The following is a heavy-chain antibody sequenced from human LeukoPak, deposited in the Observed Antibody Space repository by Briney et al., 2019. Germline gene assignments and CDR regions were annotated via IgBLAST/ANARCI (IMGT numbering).Heavy chain of an antibody. D-gene: IGHD4-11*01. CDR3: ARAEINDYSRY. CDR2: INYSGST. J-gene: IGHJ4*02. CDR1: GDSMNNYY. V-gene: IGHV4-59*01. Sequence: SETLSLTCTVSGDSMNNYYWSWIRQPPGKGLEWIGNINYSGSTNSNPSLKSRATISVDMSRKHFFLDLSSVTAADTAVYYCARAEINDYSRYWGQGIPVIVSS.